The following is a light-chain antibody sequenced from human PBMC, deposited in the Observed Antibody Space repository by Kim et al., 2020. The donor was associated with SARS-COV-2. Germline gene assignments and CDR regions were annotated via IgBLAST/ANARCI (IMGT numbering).Light chain of an antibody. J-gene: IGKJ1*01. CDR3: QQYDSSLWT. Sequence: SPGERATLSCKASQSVSSSYLAWYQQKPGQAPRLLIYGASSGATGIPDRFSGSGSGTDFTLTISRLEPEDFAVYYCQQYDSSLWTFGQGTKVDIK. CDR1: QSVSSSY. CDR2: GAS. V-gene: IGKV3-20*01.